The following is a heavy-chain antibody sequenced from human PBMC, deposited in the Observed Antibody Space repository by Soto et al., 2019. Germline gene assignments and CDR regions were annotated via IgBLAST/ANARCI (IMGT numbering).Heavy chain of an antibody. CDR2: VYYTGTI. J-gene: IGHJ5*01. CDR1: NVSISSSY. CDR3: ARDFAGRGPFDP. V-gene: IGHV4-59*01. D-gene: IGHD1-26*01. Sequence: PSETLSLTCSVSNVSISSSYWNWLRQAPGKGLEWIGFVYYTGTIKYSPSLKSRVTISVDTSRNEFSLRLTSVTTADTAFYFCARDFAGRGPFDPWGPGTLVTVS.